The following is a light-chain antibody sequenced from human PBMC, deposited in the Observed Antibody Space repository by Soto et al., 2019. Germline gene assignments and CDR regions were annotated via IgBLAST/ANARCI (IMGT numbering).Light chain of an antibody. V-gene: IGKV1-5*03. Sequence: DIQMTQSPSTLSASVGDGVTVTCRASQSIGSWLAWYQQKPGKAPKLLIYKASSLESGVPSRFSGSGSGTEFTLTISSLQPDDFATYYCQHYNSYSEAFGQGTKVDIK. J-gene: IGKJ1*01. CDR2: KAS. CDR3: QHYNSYSEA. CDR1: QSIGSW.